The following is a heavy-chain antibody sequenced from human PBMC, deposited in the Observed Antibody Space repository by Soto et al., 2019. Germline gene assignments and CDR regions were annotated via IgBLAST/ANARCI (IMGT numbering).Heavy chain of an antibody. CDR2: IIPIFGTA. CDR1: GGTFSSYA. J-gene: IGHJ4*02. V-gene: IGHV1-69*06. D-gene: IGHD6-19*01. Sequence: SVKVSCKASGGTFSSYAISWVRQAPGQGLEWMGGIIPIFGTANYAQKFQGRVTITADKSTSTAYMELSSLRSEDTAVYYCARDPSGSRIAVAGQFDYWGQGTLVTVSS. CDR3: ARDPSGSRIAVAGQFDY.